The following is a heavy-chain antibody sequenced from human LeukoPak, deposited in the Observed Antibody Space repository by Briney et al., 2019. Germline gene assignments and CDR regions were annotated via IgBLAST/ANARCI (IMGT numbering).Heavy chain of an antibody. J-gene: IGHJ4*02. CDR2: FINSGSTI. V-gene: IGHV3-48*03. D-gene: IGHD6-13*01. CDR1: GFTFSRYN. CDR3: ERDNPYTGYSRSWDSFDY. Sequence: TGGTLRLSCAAPGFTFSRYNMNCVRKAPGKGLVWASYFINSGSTIYDADSVKGLFTISRDNAKISLYLKMHSLRAEDTAVYYCERDNPYTGYSRSWDSFDYWGKGTLVTVSS.